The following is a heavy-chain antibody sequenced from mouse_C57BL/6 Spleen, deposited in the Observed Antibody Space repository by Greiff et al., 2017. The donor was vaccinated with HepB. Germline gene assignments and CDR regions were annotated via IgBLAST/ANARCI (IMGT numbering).Heavy chain of an antibody. CDR3: ARSLGPPFYWYFDV. D-gene: IGHD4-1*01. Sequence: EVQLQQSGPELVKPGASVKISCKASGYSFTDYNMNWVKQSNGKSLEWIGVINPDYGTTSYNQKFKGKATLTVDQSSSTAYMQLNSLTSEDSAVYYCARSLGPPFYWYFDVWGTGTTVTVSS. J-gene: IGHJ1*03. V-gene: IGHV1-39*01. CDR1: GYSFTDYN. CDR2: INPDYGTT.